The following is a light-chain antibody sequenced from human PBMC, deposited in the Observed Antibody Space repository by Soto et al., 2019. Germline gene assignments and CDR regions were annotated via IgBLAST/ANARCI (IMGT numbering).Light chain of an antibody. V-gene: IGKV3-20*01. CDR1: HSLLHSNGYNY. J-gene: IGKJ5*01. CDR2: GAS. CDR3: QQYGSSPIT. Sequence: DIVMTQSPLSLPVTPGEPASISCRSSHSLLHSNGYNYLAWYQQKPGQAPRLLIYGASSRATGIPDRFSGSGSGTDFTLTISRLEPEDFAVYYCQQYGSSPITFGQGTRLEIK.